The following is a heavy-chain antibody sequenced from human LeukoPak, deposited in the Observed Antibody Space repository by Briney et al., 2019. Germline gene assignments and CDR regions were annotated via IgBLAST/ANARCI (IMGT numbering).Heavy chain of an antibody. CDR2: IYYSGST. Sequence: SETLSLTCTVSGGSISSSSYYWGWIRQPPGKGLEWIGSIYYSGSTYYNPSLKSRVTISVDTSKNQFSLKLSSVTAADTAVYYCARDHPANYYDSSGYYTTFGYWGQGTLVTVSS. D-gene: IGHD3-22*01. J-gene: IGHJ4*02. CDR3: ARDHPANYYDSSGYYTTFGY. CDR1: GGSISSSSYY. V-gene: IGHV4-39*07.